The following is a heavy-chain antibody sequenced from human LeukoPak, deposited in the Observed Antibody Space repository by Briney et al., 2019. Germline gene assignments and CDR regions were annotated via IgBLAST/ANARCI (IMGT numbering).Heavy chain of an antibody. CDR1: GGTFSSYA. CDR2: IIPILGIA. V-gene: IGHV1-69*04. D-gene: IGHD3-10*01. Sequence: SVKVSCKASGGTFSSYAISWVRQAPGQGLEWMGRIIPILGIANYAQKFQGRVTITADKSTSTAYMELSSLRSEDTAVYYCAGLLLWFGELSRTEFDPWGQGALVTV. J-gene: IGHJ5*02. CDR3: AGLLLWFGELSRTEFDP.